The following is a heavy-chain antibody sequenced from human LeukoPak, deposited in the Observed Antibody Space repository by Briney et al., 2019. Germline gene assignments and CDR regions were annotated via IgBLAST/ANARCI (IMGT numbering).Heavy chain of an antibody. Sequence: ASVKVSCKASGYTLTELSIHWVRQAPGKGLEWMGGFDPEDGEATYAQKFQGRVTMTEDTSTDTAYMEVSDLRSDDTAMYYCATDGDTGMAAWSFDIWGPGTMVTVSS. V-gene: IGHV1-24*01. D-gene: IGHD3-10*01. CDR2: FDPEDGEA. J-gene: IGHJ3*02. CDR1: GYTLTELS. CDR3: ATDGDTGMAAWSFDI.